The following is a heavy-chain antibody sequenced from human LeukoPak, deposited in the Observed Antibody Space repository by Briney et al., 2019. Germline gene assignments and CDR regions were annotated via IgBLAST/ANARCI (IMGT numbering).Heavy chain of an antibody. CDR2: INSNSGGT. D-gene: IGHD6-13*01. CDR1: GYTFTSYD. Sequence: GASVKVSCKASGYTFTSYDINWVRQATGQGLVWMGRINSNSGGTNYAQKFQGRVTMTRDTSISTAYMELSRLRSDDTAVYYCARDRSSSSWYSDFDYWGQGTLVTVSS. V-gene: IGHV1-2*06. CDR3: ARDRSSSSWYSDFDY. J-gene: IGHJ4*02.